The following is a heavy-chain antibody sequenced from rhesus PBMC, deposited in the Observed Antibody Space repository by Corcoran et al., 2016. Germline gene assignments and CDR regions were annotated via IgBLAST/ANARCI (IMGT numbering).Heavy chain of an antibody. CDR1: GGSISSNY. D-gene: IGHD6-31*01. Sequence: QLQLQESGPGLVKPSETLSLTCAVSGGSISSNYWSWIRQPRGKGREWIGHIPGSGGSTDYNPSLKSRVTISTETSKKQFSLKLSSVTAADTAVYYCARAWAAARFDYWGQGVLVTVSS. CDR2: IPGSGGST. J-gene: IGHJ4*01. V-gene: IGHV4-173*01. CDR3: ARAWAAARFDY.